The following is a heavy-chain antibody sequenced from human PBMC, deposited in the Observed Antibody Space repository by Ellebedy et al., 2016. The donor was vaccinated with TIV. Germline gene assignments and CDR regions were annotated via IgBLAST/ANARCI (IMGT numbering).Heavy chain of an antibody. V-gene: IGHV5-51*01. CDR3: ARGSPSPHYSSLGYYGMVV. J-gene: IGHJ6*02. CDR1: GYSFTSYW. CDR2: IYPGDSDT. Sequence: GGSLRLSXKGSGYSFTSYWIGWVRQMPGKGLKWMGIIYPGDSDTRYSPSFQGQVTISADKSISTAYLQWSSLKASDTAMYYCARGSPSPHYSSLGYYGMVVWGQGTTVTVSS. D-gene: IGHD6-13*01.